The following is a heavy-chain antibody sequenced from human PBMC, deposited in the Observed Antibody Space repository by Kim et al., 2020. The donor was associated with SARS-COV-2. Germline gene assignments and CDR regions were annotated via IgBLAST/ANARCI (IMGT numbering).Heavy chain of an antibody. CDR2: ISYDGSNK. CDR1: GFTFSSYG. D-gene: IGHD5-18*01. Sequence: GGSLRLSCAASGFTFSSYGMHWVRQAPGKGLEWVAVISYDGSNKYYADSVKGRFTISRDNSKNTLYLQMNSLRAEDTAVYYCAKEFPKTDTAMVYRRHNWFDPWGQGTLVTVSS. CDR3: AKEFPKTDTAMVYRRHNWFDP. J-gene: IGHJ5*02. V-gene: IGHV3-30*18.